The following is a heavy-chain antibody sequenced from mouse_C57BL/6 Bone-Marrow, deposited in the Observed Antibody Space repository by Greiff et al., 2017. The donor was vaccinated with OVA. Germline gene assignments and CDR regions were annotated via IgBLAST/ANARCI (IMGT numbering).Heavy chain of an antibody. V-gene: IGHV1-64*01. CDR1: GYTFTSYW. J-gene: IGHJ2*01. D-gene: IGHD1-1*01. CDR3: ARRTTVVDSYYFDY. Sequence: QVQLQQPGAELVKPGASVKLSCKASGYTFTSYWMHWVKQRPGQGLEWIGMIHPNSGSTNYNEKFKSKATLTVDKSSSTAYMQLSSLTSEDSAVYYCARRTTVVDSYYFDYWGQGTTLTVSS. CDR2: IHPNSGST.